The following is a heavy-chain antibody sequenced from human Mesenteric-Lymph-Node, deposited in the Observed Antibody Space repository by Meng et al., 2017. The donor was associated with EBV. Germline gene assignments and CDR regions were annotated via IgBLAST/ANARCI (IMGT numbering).Heavy chain of an antibody. CDR2: IYHTGNT. J-gene: IGHJ5*02. CDR3: ARGTTVTRGDWFDP. D-gene: IGHD4-17*01. V-gene: IGHV4-61*01. CDR1: GGSVSSGNYY. Sequence: QVQLQDSGPGLVKPSEXLSLPCTXSGGSVSSGNYYWSWIRQPPGKGLEWIGYIYHTGNTNYNPSLKSRVTISVDTSKNQFSLKLSSVTAADTAVYYCARGTTVTRGDWFDPWGQGTLVTVSS.